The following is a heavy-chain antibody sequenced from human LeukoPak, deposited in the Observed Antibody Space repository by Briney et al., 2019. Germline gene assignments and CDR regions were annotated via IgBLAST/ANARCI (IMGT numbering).Heavy chain of an antibody. V-gene: IGHV4-39*01. CDR3: ARLRVAVIDY. D-gene: IGHD6-19*01. CDR2: IYYSGST. J-gene: IGHJ4*02. Sequence: PSETLSLTCTVSGGSISSSSNYWGWIRQPPGKGLEWIGSIYYSGSTYYNPSLKSRVTISVDTSKNQFSLKLSSVTAADTAVYYCARLRVAVIDYWGQGTLVTVSS. CDR1: GGSISSSSNY.